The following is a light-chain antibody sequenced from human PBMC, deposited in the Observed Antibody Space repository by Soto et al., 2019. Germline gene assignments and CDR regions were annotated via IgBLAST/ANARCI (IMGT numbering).Light chain of an antibody. V-gene: IGKV1-5*03. CDR3: QQYNSYHS. J-gene: IGKJ1*01. CDR2: KAS. CDR1: QTISSW. Sequence: DIQMTQSRSTLSGSVGDRFTITCRASQTISSWLAWYQQKPGKAPKLLIYKASTLKSGVPSRFSGSGSGTEFTLTISSLQPDDFATYYCQQYNSYHSFGQGTKVDIK.